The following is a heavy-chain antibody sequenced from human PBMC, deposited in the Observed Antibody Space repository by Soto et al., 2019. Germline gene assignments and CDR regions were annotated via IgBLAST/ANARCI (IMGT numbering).Heavy chain of an antibody. CDR3: ARFGSGGGSYRY. CDR1: GYTFTSYA. V-gene: IGHV1-3*05. CDR2: INAGNGNT. D-gene: IGHD1-26*01. J-gene: IGHJ4*02. Sequence: QVQLVQSGAEEKKPGASVKVSCKASGYTFTSYAMHWVRQDPGQRLGRIGWINAGNGNTKYSQKSKVRVTINRDTSASTAYMELSSLRSEDTAVYYCARFGSGGGSYRYWGQGTLVTVSS.